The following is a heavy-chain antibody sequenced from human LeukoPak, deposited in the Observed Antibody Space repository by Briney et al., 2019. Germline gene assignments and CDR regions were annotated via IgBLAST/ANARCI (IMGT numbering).Heavy chain of an antibody. CDR1: GGSISNYY. CDR2: IYHSGST. Sequence: SETLSLTCTVSGGSISNYYWSWIRQPPGEGLEWIGYIYHSGSTSHNPSLKSRVTISVDTSKNQFSLKLSSVTAADTAVYYCARQMRIQLWTDAFDIWGQGTMVTVSS. V-gene: IGHV4-59*08. CDR3: ARQMRIQLWTDAFDI. J-gene: IGHJ3*02. D-gene: IGHD5-18*01.